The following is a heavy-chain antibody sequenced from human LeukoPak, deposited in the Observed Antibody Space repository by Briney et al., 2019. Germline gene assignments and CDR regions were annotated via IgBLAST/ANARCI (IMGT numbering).Heavy chain of an antibody. Sequence: SQTLSLTCAISGDSVSSNKATWNWIRQSPSRGLGWLGRTYFGSGWSIEYASSVRSRVTIHSDTSRNQFSLQVTSVTPDDTAVYYCARSNEVGALGVWGQGIVVLVSS. CDR3: ARSNEVGALGV. V-gene: IGHV6-1*01. D-gene: IGHD1-1*01. J-gene: IGHJ3*01. CDR1: GDSVSSNKAT. CDR2: TYFGSGWSI.